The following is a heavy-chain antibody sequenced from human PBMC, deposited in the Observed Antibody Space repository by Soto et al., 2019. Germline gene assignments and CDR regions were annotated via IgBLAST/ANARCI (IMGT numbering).Heavy chain of an antibody. J-gene: IGHJ4*02. D-gene: IGHD3-10*01. CDR2: INAGNGNT. Sequence: QVQLVQSGAEVKKPGASVKVSCKASGYTFTSYAMQWVRQAPGQRLEWMGWINAGNGNTKYSQKFQGRVTITRDTSASRAYVELSSLSSEDTAVYYCARLTEVWFGDGAEYWGQGTLVTVSS. V-gene: IGHV1-3*01. CDR1: GYTFTSYA. CDR3: ARLTEVWFGDGAEY.